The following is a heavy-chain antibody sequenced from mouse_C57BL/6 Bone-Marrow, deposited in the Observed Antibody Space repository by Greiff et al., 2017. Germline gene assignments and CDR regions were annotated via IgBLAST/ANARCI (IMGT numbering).Heavy chain of an antibody. J-gene: IGHJ3*01. D-gene: IGHD2-12*01. CDR3: ARGGRYCYGPSWFAY. Sequence: VKLMESGAELARPGASVKLSCKASGYTFTSYGISWVKQRTGQGLEWIGEIYPRSGNTYYNEKFKGKATLTADQSSSTAYMELRSLTSEDSEVYFCARGGRYCYGPSWFAYWGQGALVTVAA. V-gene: IGHV1-81*01. CDR2: IYPRSGNT. CDR1: GYTFTSYG.